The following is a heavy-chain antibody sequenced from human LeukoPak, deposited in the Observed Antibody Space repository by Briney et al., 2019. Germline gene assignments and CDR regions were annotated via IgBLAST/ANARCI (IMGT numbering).Heavy chain of an antibody. CDR2: ISAYNGNT. CDR1: GYTFTSYG. CDR3: ARRRMGAGGTPHLYYYYMDV. Sequence: GASVKVSCKASGYTFTSYGISWVRQAPGQGLEWMGWISAYNGNTNYAQKLQGRVTMTTDTSTSTAYMELRSLRSDDTAVYYCARRRMGAGGTPHLYYYYMDVWGQGTTVTVSS. J-gene: IGHJ6*03. V-gene: IGHV1-18*01. D-gene: IGHD6-13*01.